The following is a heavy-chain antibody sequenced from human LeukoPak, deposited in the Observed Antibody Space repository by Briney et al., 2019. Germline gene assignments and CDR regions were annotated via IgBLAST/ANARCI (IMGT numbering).Heavy chain of an antibody. Sequence: SVKVSCKSSGYTFNVYYIHWMRQAPGQGLEWMGWVSPNSGGTHYAQKFQVTVTMTRDTSITTTYMELNSLTFDDTAVYYCARGESSDAFDIWGQGTLVSVSS. D-gene: IGHD1-26*01. CDR3: ARGESSDAFDI. V-gene: IGHV1-2*02. CDR1: GYTFNVYY. CDR2: VSPNSGGT. J-gene: IGHJ3*02.